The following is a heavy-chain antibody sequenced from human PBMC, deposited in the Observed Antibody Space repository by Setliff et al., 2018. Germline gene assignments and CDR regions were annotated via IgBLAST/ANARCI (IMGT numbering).Heavy chain of an antibody. CDR1: GGSFSTYY. J-gene: IGHJ4*02. CDR2: IYNRGST. Sequence: SETLSLTCAVYGGSFSTYYWIWIRQPPGKGLEWIGSIYNRGSTYYNPSLKSRVTISVDTSKNQFSLKLSSVTAADTAVYYCARGQGSGWYMWGQGTLVTVSS. D-gene: IGHD6-19*01. CDR3: ARGQGSGWYM. V-gene: IGHV4-34*01.